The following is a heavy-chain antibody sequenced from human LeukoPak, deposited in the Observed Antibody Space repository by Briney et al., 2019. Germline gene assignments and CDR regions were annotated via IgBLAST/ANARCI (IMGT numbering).Heavy chain of an antibody. CDR1: GTSISLSNW. V-gene: IGHV4-4*02. CDR3: ARSYFGSGTFNGFDY. Sequence: SETLSLTCAVSGTSISLSNWWTWVRQPPGKGLEWIGEIYHSGTTNYNPSLKSRVTISLDKSRNQFSLNLNSVSATDTAVYYCARSYFGSGTFNGFDYWGQGTLVTVSS. D-gene: IGHD3-10*01. CDR2: IYHSGTT. J-gene: IGHJ4*02.